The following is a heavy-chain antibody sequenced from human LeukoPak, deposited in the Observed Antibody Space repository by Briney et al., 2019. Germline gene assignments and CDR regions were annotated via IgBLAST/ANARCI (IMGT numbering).Heavy chain of an antibody. Sequence: GRSLRLSCAASGFTFSNYWMHWVRPSPGKGLGWVSHINTDGSSTRYADSVMGRFTISRDNAKNTLYLQMNSLRAEDTAVYYCARGVITMVRGVISWGQGTLVTVSS. CDR1: GFTFSNYW. V-gene: IGHV3-74*01. CDR3: ARGVITMVRGVIS. J-gene: IGHJ4*02. D-gene: IGHD3-10*01. CDR2: INTDGSST.